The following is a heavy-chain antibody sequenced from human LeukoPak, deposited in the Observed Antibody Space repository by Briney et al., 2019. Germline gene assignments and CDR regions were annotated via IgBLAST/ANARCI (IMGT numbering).Heavy chain of an antibody. V-gene: IGHV2-70*11. CDR1: GFSLSTTGMC. D-gene: IGHD6-19*01. CDR2: IDWDDDK. J-gene: IGHJ4*02. Sequence: SGPALVKPTQTPTLTCTFSGFSLSTTGMCVSWIRQPPGKALEWLARIDWDDDKYYSTSLKTRLTISKDTSKNQVVLTMTNMDPVDTATYFCARINGVGAVADYWGQGTLVTVSS. CDR3: ARINGVGAVADY.